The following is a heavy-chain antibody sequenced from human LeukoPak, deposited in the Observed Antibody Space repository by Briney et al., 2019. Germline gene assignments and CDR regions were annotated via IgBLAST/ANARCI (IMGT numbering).Heavy chain of an antibody. CDR2: ISYDGSNK. CDR1: GFTFSSYA. D-gene: IGHD6-13*01. J-gene: IGHJ4*02. CDR3: AREGSSSWSPFDY. V-gene: IGHV3-30-3*01. Sequence: GGSQRLSCAASGFTFSSYAMHWVRQAPGKGLEWVAVISYDGSNKYYADSVKGRFTISRDNSKNTLYLQMNSLRAEDTAVYYCAREGSSSWSPFDYWGQGTLVTVSS.